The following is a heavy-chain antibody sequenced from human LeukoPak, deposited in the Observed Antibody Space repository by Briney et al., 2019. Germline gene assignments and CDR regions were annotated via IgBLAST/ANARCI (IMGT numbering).Heavy chain of an antibody. CDR2: ISYDGSSK. J-gene: IGHJ3*02. CDR1: GFTFSTYA. D-gene: IGHD5-18*01. V-gene: IGHV3-30*04. CDR3: ARARSSYGYGDAFDI. Sequence: GRSLRLSCAASGFTFSTYAMHWVRQAPGKGLEWGEVISYDGSSKYYADSVKGRFTISRDNSKNTLYLQMNSLRAEDTAVYYCARARSSYGYGDAFDIWGQGTMVTVSS.